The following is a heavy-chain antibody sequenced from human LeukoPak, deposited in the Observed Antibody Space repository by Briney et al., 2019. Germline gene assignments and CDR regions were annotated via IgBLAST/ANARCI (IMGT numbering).Heavy chain of an antibody. CDR2: ISESGST. CDR3: ARAGSGWYGGRLFEF. CDR1: GGSISFYH. Sequence: SETLSLTCTVSGGSISFYHWSWIRQSPGKELEWIGDISESGSTNYMPSLKSRVTISVDTSNQFTLKLSSVTAADTAVYYCARAGSGWYGGRLFEFWGPGALVAVSS. J-gene: IGHJ4*02. V-gene: IGHV4-59*01. D-gene: IGHD6-13*01.